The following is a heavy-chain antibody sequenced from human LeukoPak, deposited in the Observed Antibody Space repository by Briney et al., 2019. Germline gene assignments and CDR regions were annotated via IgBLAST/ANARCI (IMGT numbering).Heavy chain of an antibody. Sequence: GGSLRLSCAASGFTFSSYSMNWVRQAPGKGLEWVSSISSSSSYIYYADSVKGRFTISRDNAKNSLYLQMNSLRAEDTAVYYCALTNAQGPHSSSWHSIDYWGQGTLVTVSS. CDR2: ISSSSSYI. J-gene: IGHJ4*02. CDR1: GFTFSSYS. CDR3: ALTNAQGPHSSSWHSIDY. V-gene: IGHV3-21*01. D-gene: IGHD6-13*01.